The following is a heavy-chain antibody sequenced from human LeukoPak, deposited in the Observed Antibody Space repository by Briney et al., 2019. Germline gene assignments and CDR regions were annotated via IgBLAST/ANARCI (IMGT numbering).Heavy chain of an antibody. CDR2: ISAYNGNT. Sequence: ASVTVSFKASGYTFTSYGISWVRQAPGQGLEWMGWISAYNGNTNCAQKLQGRVTMTTDTSTSTAYMELSRLRSDDTAVYYCARVGYYDNYFDYWGQGTLVTVSS. CDR1: GYTFTSYG. CDR3: ARVGYYDNYFDY. V-gene: IGHV1-18*01. J-gene: IGHJ4*02. D-gene: IGHD3-22*01.